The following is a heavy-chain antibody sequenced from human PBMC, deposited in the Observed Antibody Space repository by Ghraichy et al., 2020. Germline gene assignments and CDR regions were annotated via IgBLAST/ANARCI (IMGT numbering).Heavy chain of an antibody. J-gene: IGHJ4*02. CDR1: GFTFSTYW. D-gene: IGHD3-16*02. CDR2: IKQDGSEK. CDR3: ARADHIWGSYRYPLDY. V-gene: IGHV3-7*01. Sequence: GESLRLSCAASGFTFSTYWMSWVRQAPGKGLEWVANIKQDGSEKYYVDSVKGRFTISRDNAKNSLYLQMNFLRAEDTAVYYCARADHIWGSYRYPLDYWGQGTLVTASS.